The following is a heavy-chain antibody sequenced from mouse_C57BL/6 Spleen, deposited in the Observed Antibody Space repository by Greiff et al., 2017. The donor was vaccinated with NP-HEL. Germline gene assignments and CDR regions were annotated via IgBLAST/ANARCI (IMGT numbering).Heavy chain of an antibody. Sequence: EVQLQQSGPELVKPGASVKIPCKASGYTFTDYNMDWVKQSHGKSLEWIGDINPNNGGTIYNQKFKGKATLTVDKSSSTAYMELRSLTSEDTAVYYCARVHDGYYFYAMDYWGQGTSVTVSS. CDR1: GYTFTDYN. D-gene: IGHD2-3*01. CDR3: ARVHDGYYFYAMDY. J-gene: IGHJ4*01. V-gene: IGHV1-18*01. CDR2: INPNNGGT.